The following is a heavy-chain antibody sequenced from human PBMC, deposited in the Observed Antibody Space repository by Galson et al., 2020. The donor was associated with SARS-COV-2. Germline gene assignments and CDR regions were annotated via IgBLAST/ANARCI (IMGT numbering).Heavy chain of an antibody. CDR3: ATGLAVAGTPGYYYYYYGMDV. Sequence: ASVKVSCKVSGYTLTELSMHWVRQAPGKGLEWMGGFDPEDGETIYAQKFQGRVTMTEDTSTDTAYMELSSLRSEDTAVYYCATGLAVAGTPGYYYYYYGMDVWGQGTTVTVSS. J-gene: IGHJ6*02. CDR2: FDPEDGET. D-gene: IGHD6-19*01. V-gene: IGHV1-24*01. CDR1: GYTLTELS.